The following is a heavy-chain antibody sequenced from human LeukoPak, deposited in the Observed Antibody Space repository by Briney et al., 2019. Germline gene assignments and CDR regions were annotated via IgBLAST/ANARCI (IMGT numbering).Heavy chain of an antibody. CDR2: IGYAGPVK. CDR1: GIPFSHYA. J-gene: IGHJ3*02. CDR3: AKDVVGYRSTFYRDAFDI. V-gene: IGHV3-64*01. D-gene: IGHD5-12*01. Sequence: GGSLRLSCTASGIPFSHYAMHWVRQAPGKGLEFVAAIGYAGPVKFYASSVKGRFTISRDNAKNSLYLQMNSLRPEDTALYYCAKDVVGYRSTFYRDAFDIWGQGTMVIVSS.